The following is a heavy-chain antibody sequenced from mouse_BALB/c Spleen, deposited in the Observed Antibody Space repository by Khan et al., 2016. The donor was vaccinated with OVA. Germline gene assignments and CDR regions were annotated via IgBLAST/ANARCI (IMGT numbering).Heavy chain of an antibody. J-gene: IGHJ4*01. V-gene: IGHV2-6-1*01. CDR2: IWSDGNT. CDR3: ARQPYYHYNIMDY. Sequence: QVQLKESGPGLAAPSQSLSITCTISGFSLTNYGVHWVRQPPGKGLEWLVVIWSDGNTNYNSALKSRLTITKDNSQSQAFLKNNRLQTDDTTIYFCARQPYYHYNIMDYWGQGTSVTVSS. CDR1: GFSLTNYG. D-gene: IGHD2-10*01.